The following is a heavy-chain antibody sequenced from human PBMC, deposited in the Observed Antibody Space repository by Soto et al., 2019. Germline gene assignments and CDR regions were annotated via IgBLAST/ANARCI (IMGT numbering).Heavy chain of an antibody. CDR3: ARDFYGSGSPNWFEP. CDR2: ISSSSSIR. D-gene: IGHD3-10*01. CDR1: GFTFSSYS. J-gene: IGHJ5*02. V-gene: IGHV3-48*01. Sequence: GGSLRLSCAASGFTFSSYSMSWVRQAPGKGLEWVSYISSSSSIRYYADSVKGRFTISRDNAKNSLYLQMNSLGAEDTAVYYCARDFYGSGSPNWFEPWGQGTLVTVSS.